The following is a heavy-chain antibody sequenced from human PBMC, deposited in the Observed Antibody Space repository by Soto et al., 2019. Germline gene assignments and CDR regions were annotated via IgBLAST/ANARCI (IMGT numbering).Heavy chain of an antibody. D-gene: IGHD5-18*01. CDR2: IHSGGST. CDR1: GFTVSSNY. Sequence: EVQLVESGGGLVQPGGSLRLSCAASGFTVSSNYLNWVRQAPGKGLEWVSVIHSGGSTYYADSVKGRFTISRDNSKNTLYRQMNSLRAEDKAVYYCARDREDTATGGRFDYWGQGTLVTVSS. V-gene: IGHV3-66*01. J-gene: IGHJ4*02. CDR3: ARDREDTATGGRFDY.